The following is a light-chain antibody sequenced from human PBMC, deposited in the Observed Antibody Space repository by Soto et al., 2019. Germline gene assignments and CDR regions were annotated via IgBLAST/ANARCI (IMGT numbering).Light chain of an antibody. CDR2: KVS. V-gene: IGKV1-5*03. J-gene: IGKJ1*01. Sequence: DIQMTQSPSTLSASVGDRVTITCRASQSVSPWLAWYQQKPGKAPDLLIYKVSTLESGVPSRFSGSGSGTEFTLTISSLQPDESATYYCQHYNSYSTFGQGTKVEVK. CDR3: QHYNSYST. CDR1: QSVSPW.